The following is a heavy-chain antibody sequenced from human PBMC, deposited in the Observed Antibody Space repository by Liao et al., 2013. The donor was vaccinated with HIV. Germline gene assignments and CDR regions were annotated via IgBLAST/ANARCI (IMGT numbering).Heavy chain of an antibody. Sequence: QVQLQESGPGLVKPSQTLSLTCTVSGGSIRSGDYYWSWVRQPPGKGLEWIGYIYYSGSTYYNPSLRSRIRISVDRSKNQFSLKVTSVTAADTAVYYCTRGAVGASSWFDPWGQGTLVTVSS. J-gene: IGHJ5*02. CDR2: IYYSGST. CDR3: TRGAVGASSWFDP. D-gene: IGHD1-26*01. CDR1: GGSIRSGDYY. V-gene: IGHV4-30-4*08.